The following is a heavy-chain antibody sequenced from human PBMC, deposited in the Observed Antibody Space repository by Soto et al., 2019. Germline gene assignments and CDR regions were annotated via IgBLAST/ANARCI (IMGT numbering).Heavy chain of an antibody. CDR3: ARVGYSFWSLYHYYGMDV. J-gene: IGHJ6*02. D-gene: IGHD3-3*01. CDR1: GGTFSSYA. CDR2: IIPIVTTP. Sequence: QVRLVQSGAEVKKPGSSVKVSCEASGGTFSSYAVTWVRQAPGQGLEWMGGIIPIVTTPNYAQKFQGRLTISADKSTSTSYMELSSLRSEDTGVYYCARVGYSFWSLYHYYGMDVWGQGTTVIVSS. V-gene: IGHV1-69*06.